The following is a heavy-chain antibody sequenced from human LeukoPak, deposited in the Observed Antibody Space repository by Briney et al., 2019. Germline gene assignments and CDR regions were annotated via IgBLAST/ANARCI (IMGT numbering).Heavy chain of an antibody. J-gene: IGHJ4*02. CDR3: ARDAYYYDSSGYYEANYFDY. V-gene: IGHV3-30-3*01. CDR1: GFTFSSYA. D-gene: IGHD3-22*01. Sequence: GGSLRLSCAASGFTFSSYAMHWVHQAPGKGLEWVAVISYDGSNKYYADSVKGRFTISRDNSKNTLYLQMNSPRAEDTAVYYCARDAYYYDSSGYYEANYFDYWGQGTLVTVSS. CDR2: ISYDGSNK.